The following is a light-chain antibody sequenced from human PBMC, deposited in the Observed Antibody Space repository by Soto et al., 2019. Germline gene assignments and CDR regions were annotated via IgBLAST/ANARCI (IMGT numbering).Light chain of an antibody. V-gene: IGKV3-11*01. CDR3: QQRYTWPS. J-gene: IGKJ3*01. CDR1: QSVSNS. Sequence: ETVLTQSPATLSLYPGERAILSCRASQSVSNSLAWYQQKPGQAPRLLIYDASNRATGVPARFSGSGSGTDFTLTITSLEPEDFAVYYCQQRYTWPSFGPGTRWIS. CDR2: DAS.